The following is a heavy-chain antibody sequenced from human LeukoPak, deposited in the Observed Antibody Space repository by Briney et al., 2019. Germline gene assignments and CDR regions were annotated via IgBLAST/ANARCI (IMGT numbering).Heavy chain of an antibody. CDR3: ARSQLSITSGYDLRS. CDR1: GGTFSSYA. V-gene: IGHV1-69*05. CDR2: IIPIFGTA. Sequence: SVKVSCKASGGTFSSYAISWVRQAPGQGLEWMGGIIPIFGTANYAQKFQGRVTITTDESTSTAYMELSSLRSEDTAVHYCARSQLSITSGYDLRSWGQGTLVTVSS. J-gene: IGHJ4*02. D-gene: IGHD5-12*01.